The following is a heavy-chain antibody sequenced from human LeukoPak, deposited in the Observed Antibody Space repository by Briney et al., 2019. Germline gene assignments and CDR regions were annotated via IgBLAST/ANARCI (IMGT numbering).Heavy chain of an antibody. Sequence: GASVKVSCKASGYTFTSYAMHWVRQAPGQRLEWMGWINAGNGNTKYSQKFQGRVTITRDTSASTAYMELSSLGSEDTAVYYCARDAYSGSYRSGFDYWGQGTLVTVSS. J-gene: IGHJ4*02. D-gene: IGHD1-26*01. CDR1: GYTFTSYA. V-gene: IGHV1-3*01. CDR3: ARDAYSGSYRSGFDY. CDR2: INAGNGNT.